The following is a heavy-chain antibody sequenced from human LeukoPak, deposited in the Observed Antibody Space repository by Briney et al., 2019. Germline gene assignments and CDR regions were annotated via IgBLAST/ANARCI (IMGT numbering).Heavy chain of an antibody. J-gene: IGHJ4*02. CDR1: GFTFRTYW. CDR3: GRDLGGRSGL. V-gene: IGHV3-74*01. CDR2: INEDGSIT. Sequence: GGSLRLSCAVSGFTFRTYWMHWVRQVPGKGLVWVSRINEDGSITNYADSVTGRFRISRDNAENTLYLQKNSLRAEDTAVYYCGRDLGGRSGLWGQGTLVTVSS. D-gene: IGHD1-26*01.